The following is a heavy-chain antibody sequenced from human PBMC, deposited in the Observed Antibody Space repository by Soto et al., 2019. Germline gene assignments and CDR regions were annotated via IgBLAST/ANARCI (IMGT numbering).Heavy chain of an antibody. CDR1: GYTFTSYD. CDR3: ARGKQHPGWFDP. CDR2: MNPNSGNT. V-gene: IGHV1-8*01. J-gene: IGHJ5*02. Sequence: ASVTVSCKASGYTFTSYDINWVRQATGQGLEWMGWMNPNSGNTGYAQKFQGRVTMTRNTSISTAYMELSSLRSEDTAVYYCARGKQHPGWFDPWGQGTLVTVSS. D-gene: IGHD6-13*01.